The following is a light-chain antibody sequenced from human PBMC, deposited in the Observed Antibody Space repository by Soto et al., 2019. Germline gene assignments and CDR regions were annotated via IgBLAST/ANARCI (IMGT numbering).Light chain of an antibody. Sequence: EVVMTQSPATLSVSPGERATLSCRASQSIRSNLVWYQQKPGQAPRLLIYDASTRATGIPARFNGSGSGTEFTIIISSLQSEDFALYFCQRCNIWPYTFGHGTKLEI. J-gene: IGKJ2*01. CDR3: QRCNIWPYT. CDR1: QSIRSN. CDR2: DAS. V-gene: IGKV3-15*01.